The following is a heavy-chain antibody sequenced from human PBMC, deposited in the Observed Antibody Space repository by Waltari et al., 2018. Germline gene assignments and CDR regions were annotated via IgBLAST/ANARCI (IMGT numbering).Heavy chain of an antibody. J-gene: IGHJ4*02. Sequence: VQLVQSGAEVKKPGSTVQISCKASGYTLPGYYMPSGQQAPGIGLEWMGRGYHEDGETIYAEKFQARVTISADTSTDTAYMELSSLRSEDTAVYYCATIGDSAAVLDYWGQGTLVTVSS. D-gene: IGHD6-13*01. CDR1: GYTLPGYY. CDR3: ATIGDSAAVLDY. V-gene: IGHV1-69-2*01. CDR2: GYHEDGET.